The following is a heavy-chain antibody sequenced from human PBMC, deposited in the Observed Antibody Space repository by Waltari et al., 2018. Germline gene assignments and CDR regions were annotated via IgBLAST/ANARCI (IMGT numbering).Heavy chain of an antibody. V-gene: IGHV4-4*07. Sequence: QVQLQESGPGLVKPSETLSLTCTVSGGSISSYYWSWIRQPAGKGLEWIGRIYPSGSTNYNPSLKSRVTISVDKSKNQFSLKLSSVTAADTAVYYCARSPPGYCSGGSCYSGLGHWGQGTLVTVSS. D-gene: IGHD2-15*01. J-gene: IGHJ5*02. CDR3: ARSPPGYCSGGSCYSGLGH. CDR2: IYPSGST. CDR1: GGSISSYY.